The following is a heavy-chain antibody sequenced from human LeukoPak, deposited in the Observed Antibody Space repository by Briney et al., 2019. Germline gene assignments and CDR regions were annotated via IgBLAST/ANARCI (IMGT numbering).Heavy chain of an antibody. Sequence: PGGSLRLSCAASGFTFSSYWMNWVRQSPGKGLEWVANINERGSVQHYVDSVEGRFTISRDNAKNSLDLQMHSLRVEDTAVYYCARGADKLIAGAYCYHAYVWGEGTTVTVSS. CDR1: GFTFSSYW. V-gene: IGHV3-7*01. CDR3: ARGADKLIAGAYCYHAYV. D-gene: IGHD6-13*01. J-gene: IGHJ6*04. CDR2: INERGSVQ.